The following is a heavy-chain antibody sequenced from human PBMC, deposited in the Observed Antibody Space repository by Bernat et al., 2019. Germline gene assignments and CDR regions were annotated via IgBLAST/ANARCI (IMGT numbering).Heavy chain of an antibody. D-gene: IGHD5-12*01. CDR1: GYTFTGYY. V-gene: IGHV1-2*04. J-gene: IGHJ6*02. Sequence: QVQLVQSGAEVKKPGASVKVSCKASGYTFTGYYMHWVRQAPGQGLEWMGWINPNSGGTNYAQKCQGWVTMTRDTSISTAYMELSRLRSDDTAVYYCARDSRRRDGYKRNYCDGMDVWGQGTTVTVSS. CDR2: INPNSGGT. CDR3: ARDSRRRDGYKRNYCDGMDV.